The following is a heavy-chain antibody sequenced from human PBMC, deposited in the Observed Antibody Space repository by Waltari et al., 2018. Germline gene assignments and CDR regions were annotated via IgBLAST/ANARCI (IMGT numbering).Heavy chain of an antibody. CDR2: IIPIFGTA. CDR1: GGTFRSSA. CDR3: ARCGATTGFYYYYYMDV. D-gene: IGHD1-26*01. V-gene: IGHV1-69*05. Sequence: QVQLVQSGAEVKKPGSSVKVSCKASGGTFRSSAISWVRQAPGQGLEWMGGIIPIFGTANYAQKFQGRVTITTDESTSTAYMELSSLRSEDTAVYYCARCGATTGFYYYYYMDVWGKGTTVTVSS. J-gene: IGHJ6*03.